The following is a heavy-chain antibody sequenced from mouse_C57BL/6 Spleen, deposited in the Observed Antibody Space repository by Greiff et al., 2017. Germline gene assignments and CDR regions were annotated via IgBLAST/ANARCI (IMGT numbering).Heavy chain of an antibody. V-gene: IGHV14-2*01. CDR2: IDPEDGDT. D-gene: IGHD2-12*01. Sequence: VQLQQSGAELVKPGASVKLSCTASGFNFTDYYMHWVKQRPEQGLEWIGRIDPEDGDTNYTSNFQGKATITADTSSNTAYLQLSSLTSEDTAVYYCAGIVTTGGYYDAMDYWGQGTSVTVSS. CDR1: GFNFTDYY. CDR3: AGIVTTGGYYDAMDY. J-gene: IGHJ4*01.